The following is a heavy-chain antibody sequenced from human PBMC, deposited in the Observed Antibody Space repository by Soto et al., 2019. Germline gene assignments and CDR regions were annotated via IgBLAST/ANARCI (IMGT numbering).Heavy chain of an antibody. Sequence: PSETLSLTCAVYGESFSGQYWSWIRQPPGEGLEWIGEINRNGRANYNPSLKSRVTLSVHTSSSQFSLELSSVTAADTAVYYCARGLISGSHYSGGWYYFDSWGQGTQVTVSS. J-gene: IGHJ4*02. D-gene: IGHD1-26*01. V-gene: IGHV4-34*01. CDR2: INRNGRA. CDR3: ARGLISGSHYSGGWYYFDS. CDR1: GESFSGQY.